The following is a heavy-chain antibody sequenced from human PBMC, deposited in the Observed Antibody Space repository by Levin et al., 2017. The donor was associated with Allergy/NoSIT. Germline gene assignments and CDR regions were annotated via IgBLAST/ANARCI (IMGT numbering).Heavy chain of an antibody. J-gene: IGHJ3*02. CDR3: ASVWGTPYPHDAFDI. D-gene: IGHD7-27*01. Sequence: GGSLRLSCAASGFTVSSNYMSWVRQAPGKGLEWVSVIYSGGSTYYADSVKGRFTISRDNSKNTLYLQMNSLRAEDTAVYYCASVWGTPYPHDAFDIWGQGTMVTVSS. CDR1: GFTVSSNY. V-gene: IGHV3-53*01. CDR2: IYSGGST.